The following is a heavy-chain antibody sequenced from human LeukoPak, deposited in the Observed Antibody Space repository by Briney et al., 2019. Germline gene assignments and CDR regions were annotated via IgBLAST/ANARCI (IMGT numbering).Heavy chain of an antibody. V-gene: IGHV5-51*01. CDR2: IYPGDSDT. CDR3: ARLLLYYDSSAYYSPGAFDI. Sequence: GESLKISCKASGYSFTTFWIGWVRQMPGKGLEWMGIIYPGDSDTRYSPSFQGQVTISADKSISTAYLQWSSLKASDTAMYYCARLLLYYDSSAYYSPGAFDIWGQGTMVTVSS. CDR1: GYSFTTFW. J-gene: IGHJ3*02. D-gene: IGHD3-22*01.